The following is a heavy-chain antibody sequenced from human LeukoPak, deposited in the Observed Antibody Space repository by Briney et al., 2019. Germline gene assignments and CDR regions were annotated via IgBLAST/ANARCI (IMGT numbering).Heavy chain of an antibody. Sequence: PGGSLRLSCAASGFTLSSNYMTWVCQAPGKGLEWASVIYRGGSTYYADSVKGRFTLSRDNSKNTLYLQMNSLRAEDTAVYYCARANYGDAFDIWGQGTVVTVSS. D-gene: IGHD3-16*01. J-gene: IGHJ3*02. CDR1: GFTLSSNY. CDR2: IYRGGST. CDR3: ARANYGDAFDI. V-gene: IGHV3-66*01.